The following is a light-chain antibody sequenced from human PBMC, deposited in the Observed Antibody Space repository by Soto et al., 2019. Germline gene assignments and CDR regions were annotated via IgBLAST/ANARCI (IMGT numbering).Light chain of an antibody. J-gene: IGLJ2*01. CDR2: DVS. CDR1: SSDVGGYNY. Sequence: QSALTQPASESGSPGQSITISCTGTSSDVGGYNYVSWYQQHPGKAPKLMIYDVSSRPSGVSNRFSGSKSGNTASLTISGLQAEYEADYYCSSCTSSSTLLFGGGTKVTVL. V-gene: IGLV2-14*01. CDR3: SSCTSSSTLL.